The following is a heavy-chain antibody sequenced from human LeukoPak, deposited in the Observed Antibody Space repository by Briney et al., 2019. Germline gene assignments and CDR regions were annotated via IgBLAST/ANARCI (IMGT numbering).Heavy chain of an antibody. CDR2: ISWNSVRT. CDR1: GFTFGEFA. V-gene: IGHV3-9*01. Sequence: PGGSLGLSCAASGFTFGEFAMHWVRQPPGKGLEWISGISWNSVRTDYADSVKGRFTISRDNAENSLYLQINSLRPEDTALYYCARLSSRWGDTYGTFDNWGQGTLVTVS. CDR3: ARLSSRWGDTYGTFDN. D-gene: IGHD5-18*01. J-gene: IGHJ4*02.